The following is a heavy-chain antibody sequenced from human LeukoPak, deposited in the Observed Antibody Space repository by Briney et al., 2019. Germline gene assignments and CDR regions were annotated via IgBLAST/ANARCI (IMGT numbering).Heavy chain of an antibody. Sequence: SETLSLTCTVSGGSISSGDYFWSWIRQHPGKGLEWIGYIYYSGSTYYNPSLKSRVTISVDTSKIQFSLRLSSVTAADTAVYYCALGYCGGGSCYAREYFQHWGQGTLVTVSS. CDR3: ALGYCGGGSCYAREYFQH. V-gene: IGHV4-31*03. CDR1: GGSISSGDYF. J-gene: IGHJ1*01. D-gene: IGHD2-15*01. CDR2: IYYSGST.